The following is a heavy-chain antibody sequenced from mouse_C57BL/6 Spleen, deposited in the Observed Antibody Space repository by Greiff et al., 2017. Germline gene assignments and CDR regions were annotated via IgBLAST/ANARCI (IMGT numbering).Heavy chain of an antibody. D-gene: IGHD1-1*01. J-gene: IGHJ2*01. CDR2: IYPGDGDT. CDR1: GYAFSSYW. CDR3: ARGGDDGPYYFDY. Sequence: VHLVESGAELVKPGASVKISCKASGYAFSSYWMNWVKQRPGKGLEWIGQIYPGDGDTNYNGKFKGKATLTADKSSSTAYMQLSSLTSEDSAVYFCARGGDDGPYYFDYWGQGTTLTVSS. V-gene: IGHV1-80*01.